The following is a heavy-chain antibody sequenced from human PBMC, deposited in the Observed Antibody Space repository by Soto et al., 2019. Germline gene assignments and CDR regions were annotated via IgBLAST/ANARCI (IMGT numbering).Heavy chain of an antibody. J-gene: IGHJ3*02. D-gene: IGHD2-8*01. CDR2: ISYDGSNK. CDR3: ARSLPSPSVYHAFDI. Sequence: GESLKISCAASGFTFSSYAMHWVRQAPGKGLEWVAVISYDGSNKYYADSVKGRFTISRDNSKNTLYLQMNSLRAEDTAVYYCARSLPSPSVYHAFDIWGQGTMVTVSS. CDR1: GFTFSSYA. V-gene: IGHV3-30*04.